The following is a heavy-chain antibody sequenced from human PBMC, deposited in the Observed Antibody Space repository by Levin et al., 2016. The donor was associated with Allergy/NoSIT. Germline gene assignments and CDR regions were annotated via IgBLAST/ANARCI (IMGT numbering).Heavy chain of an antibody. D-gene: IGHD5-12*01. Sequence: SETLSLTCTVSGGSISNNYWTWIRQPAGKGLEWIGRFHTSGITKYNPSLKSRATMSVDTSKNQFSLKLSSVTAADTAVYYCARVIRGYTGLEPRDYYYYGMDVWGHGTTVTVSS. CDR2: FHTSGIT. CDR3: ARVIRGYTGLEPRDYYYYGMDV. V-gene: IGHV4-4*07. CDR1: GGSISNNY. J-gene: IGHJ6*02.